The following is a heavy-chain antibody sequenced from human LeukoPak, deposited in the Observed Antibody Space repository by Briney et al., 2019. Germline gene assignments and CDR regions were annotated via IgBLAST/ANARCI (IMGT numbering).Heavy chain of an antibody. CDR1: GYTFTSYG. CDR2: ISAYNCNT. CDR3: ARRLYDYVSWSRADWFDP. V-gene: IGHV1-18*01. D-gene: IGHD3-16*01. J-gene: IGHJ5*02. Sequence: ASVKVSCKASGYTFTSYGISWVRQAPGQGLEWMGWISAYNCNTNYAQKLQGRVTMTTDTSPSTAYMELRSLRSDDTAVYYCARRLYDYVSWSRADWFDPWGQGTLVTVSS.